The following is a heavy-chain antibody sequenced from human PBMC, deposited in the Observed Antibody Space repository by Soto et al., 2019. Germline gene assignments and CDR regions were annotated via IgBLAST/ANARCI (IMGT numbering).Heavy chain of an antibody. CDR1: GDSLSIGRYY. CDR2: IYHVGTS. J-gene: IGHJ5*01. Sequence: SETLSLTCTVSGDSLSIGRYYWTWLRQPPGKGLEWIGYIYHVGTSKYNPSLNSRATISLDTSKSQFSLRLRSVTAADTAVYFCARESIVGDTKFDPWGQGTMVTVSS. V-gene: IGHV4-61*01. CDR3: ARESIVGDTKFDP. D-gene: IGHD1-26*01.